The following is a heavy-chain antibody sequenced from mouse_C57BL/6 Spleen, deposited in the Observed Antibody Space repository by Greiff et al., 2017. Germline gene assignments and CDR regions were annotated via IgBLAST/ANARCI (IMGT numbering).Heavy chain of an antibody. CDR1: GYTFTSYW. J-gene: IGHJ1*03. Sequence: QVQLKQPGAELVKPGASVKLSCKASGYTFTSYWMHWVKQRPGQGLEWIGMIHPNSGSTNYNEKFKSKATLTVDKSSSTAYMQLSSLTSEDSAVYYCARLESWYFDVWGTGTTVTVSS. CDR2: IHPNSGST. V-gene: IGHV1-64*01. CDR3: ARLESWYFDV.